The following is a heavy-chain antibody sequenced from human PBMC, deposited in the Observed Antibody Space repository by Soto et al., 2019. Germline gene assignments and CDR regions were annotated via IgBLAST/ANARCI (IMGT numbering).Heavy chain of an antibody. D-gene: IGHD4-17*01. V-gene: IGHV5-51*01. CDR1: DFSFTTYW. Sequence: PGESLKISCKGSDFSFTTYWIAWVRQMPGEGLKWMGIIYPDDSRTTYSPSFQGQVTISADKSINTAYLQWSSLKASDTAMYYCKRDLDYGGNSEDFDIWGQGTRVTVSS. J-gene: IGHJ3*02. CDR2: IYPDDSRT. CDR3: KRDLDYGGNSEDFDI.